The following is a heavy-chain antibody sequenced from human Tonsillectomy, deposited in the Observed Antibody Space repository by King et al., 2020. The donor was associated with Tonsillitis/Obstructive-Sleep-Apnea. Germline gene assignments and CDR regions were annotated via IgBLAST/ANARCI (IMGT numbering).Heavy chain of an antibody. D-gene: IGHD3-10*01. Sequence: VQLVESGAEVKKPGASVKVSYGISWVRQAPGQRLEWMGWISAYNGNTNYAQNLQGRVTMTTDTSTSTAYMELRSLRSDDTAVYYCATEARSGAPPYNWFDPWGQGTLVTVSS. J-gene: IGHJ5*02. CDR1: G. CDR3: ATEARSGAPPYNWFDP. V-gene: IGHV1-18*01. CDR2: ISAYNGNT.